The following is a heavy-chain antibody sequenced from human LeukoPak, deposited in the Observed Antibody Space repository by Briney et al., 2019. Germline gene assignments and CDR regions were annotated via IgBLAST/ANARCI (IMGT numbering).Heavy chain of an antibody. CDR1: GFTFSSYA. V-gene: IGHV3-66*01. D-gene: IGHD3-9*01. CDR3: ASTDTTDWYVDY. CDR2: IYSGGST. Sequence: GGSLRLSCAASGFTFSSYAMSWVRQAPGQGLEWVSVIYSGGSTYYADSVKGRFTISRDNSKNTLYLQMNSLRAEDTAVYYCASTDTTDWYVDYWGQGALVTVSS. J-gene: IGHJ4*02.